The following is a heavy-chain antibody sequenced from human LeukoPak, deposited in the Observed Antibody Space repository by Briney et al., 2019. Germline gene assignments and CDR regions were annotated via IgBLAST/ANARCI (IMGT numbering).Heavy chain of an antibody. CDR3: ARGFLRRWFDP. J-gene: IGHJ5*02. Sequence: SETLSLTCAVYGGSFSGYYWSWIRQPPGKGLEWIGEINHSGSTNYNPSLKSRVTISVDTSRNQFSLKLSSVTAADTAVYYCARGFLRRWFDPWGQGTLVTVSS. D-gene: IGHD2/OR15-2a*01. V-gene: IGHV4-34*01. CDR1: GGSFSGYY. CDR2: INHSGST.